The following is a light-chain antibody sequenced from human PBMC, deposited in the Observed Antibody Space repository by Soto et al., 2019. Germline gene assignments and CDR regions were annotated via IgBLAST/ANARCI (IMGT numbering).Light chain of an antibody. V-gene: IGKV1-8*01. CDR3: QQYYSYPLT. J-gene: IGKJ3*01. CDR1: QGISSY. Sequence: AIRMTQSPSSLSASTGDRVTITCRASQGISSYLAWYQQKPGKAPKLLIYAASTLQSGVPSRFNGSGSGTDFTLTIRCLQSEDFATYYCQQYYSYPLTVGPGTKVDI. CDR2: AAS.